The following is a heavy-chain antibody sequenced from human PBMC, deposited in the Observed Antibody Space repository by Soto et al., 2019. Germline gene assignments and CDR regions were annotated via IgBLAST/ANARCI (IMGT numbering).Heavy chain of an antibody. CDR3: AKDREVAYCSSTSCYLKSNYFDY. Sequence: GGSLRLSCAASGFTFSSYAMSWVRQAPGKGLEWVSAISGSGGSTYYADSVKGRFTISRDNTKNTLYLQMNSLRAEDTAVYYCAKDREVAYCSSTSCYLKSNYFDYWGQGTLVTVSS. D-gene: IGHD2-2*01. J-gene: IGHJ4*02. CDR2: ISGSGGST. V-gene: IGHV3-23*01. CDR1: GFTFSSYA.